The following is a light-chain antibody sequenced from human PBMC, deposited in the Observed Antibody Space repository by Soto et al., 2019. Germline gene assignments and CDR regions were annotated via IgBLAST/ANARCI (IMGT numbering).Light chain of an antibody. CDR2: GGS. J-gene: IGKJ1*01. V-gene: IGKV3-15*01. CDR1: QSVGSN. Sequence: EIVMTQSPATLSVSPGERATLSCRASQSVGSNLAWYQQKPGQAPRLLIYGGSTRATGIPARFSGSGSGTEFTLTISSLQSEDFAICFCQQYNNWPPDRTFGQGTKVEIK. CDR3: QQYNNWPPDRT.